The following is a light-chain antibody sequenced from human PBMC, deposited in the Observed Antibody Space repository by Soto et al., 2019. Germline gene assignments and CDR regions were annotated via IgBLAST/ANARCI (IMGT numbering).Light chain of an antibody. J-gene: IGKJ1*01. CDR2: AAS. CDR3: QQYYSSWT. Sequence: AIRMTQSPYSLSASTGDRVTITFRASQGISSYLAWYQQKPGKAPKLLIYAASSLQSGVPSRFSGSGSGTEFTLTISSLQPDDFATYYCQQYYSSWTFGQGTKVDIK. CDR1: QGISSY. V-gene: IGKV1-8*01.